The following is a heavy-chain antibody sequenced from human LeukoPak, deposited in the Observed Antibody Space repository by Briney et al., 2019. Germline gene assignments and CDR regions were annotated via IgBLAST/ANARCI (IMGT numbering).Heavy chain of an antibody. D-gene: IGHD2-21*02. Sequence: ASETLSLTCTVSGGSISSSSYYWGWIRQPPGKGLEWIGSIYYSGSTYYNPSLKSRVTILVDTSKNQFSLKLSSVTAADTAVYYCAREAYCGGDCGVDYWGQGTLVTVSS. CDR2: IYYSGST. J-gene: IGHJ4*02. CDR1: GGSISSSSYY. CDR3: AREAYCGGDCGVDY. V-gene: IGHV4-39*07.